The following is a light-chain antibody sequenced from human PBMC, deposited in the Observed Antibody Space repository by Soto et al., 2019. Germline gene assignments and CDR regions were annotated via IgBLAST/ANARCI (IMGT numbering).Light chain of an antibody. CDR1: QSVSTY. CDR3: RQRSHWPFT. CDR2: DTS. Sequence: EIVLTQSPAILSLSPGERATLSCRASQSVSTYLAWYQQKPGQAPRLLIYDTSNQASGVPARFSGSGSGTDFTLTISSLEPEDFAVYYCRQRSHWPFTFGPGAKVDIK. J-gene: IGKJ3*01. V-gene: IGKV3-11*01.